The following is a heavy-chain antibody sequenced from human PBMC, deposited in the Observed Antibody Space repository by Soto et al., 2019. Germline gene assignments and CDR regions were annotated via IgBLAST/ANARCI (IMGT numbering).Heavy chain of an antibody. Sequence: SETLFLTCRVSGGSISGYYWSWIRQPPGKGLEWIGYIYYSGSTNYNPSLKSRVTILLDKSKNQFSLKLSAVTAADTAVYYCGRELIAVSGTFDYWGQGTLVTVSS. CDR1: GGSISGYY. CDR3: GRELIAVSGTFDY. V-gene: IGHV4-59*01. CDR2: IYYSGST. D-gene: IGHD6-19*01. J-gene: IGHJ4*02.